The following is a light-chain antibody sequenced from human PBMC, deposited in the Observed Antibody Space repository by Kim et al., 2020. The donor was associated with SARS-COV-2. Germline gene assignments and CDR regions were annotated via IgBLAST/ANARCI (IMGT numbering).Light chain of an antibody. Sequence: SPGERASLSCRARPGFRSVNLAWYQQKPGRAPRLLIYGAASWATGIPYRFSGSGSGTDFALTITRLEPECFAVYYCQQYSFSPATFGHGTKVDI. CDR3: QQYSFSPAT. J-gene: IGKJ1*01. CDR2: GAA. V-gene: IGKV3-20*01. CDR1: PGFRSVN.